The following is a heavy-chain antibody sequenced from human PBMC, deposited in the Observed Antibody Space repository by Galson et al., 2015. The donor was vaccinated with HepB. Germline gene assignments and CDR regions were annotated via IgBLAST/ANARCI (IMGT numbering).Heavy chain of an antibody. J-gene: IGHJ6*04. CDR1: GFTFKNYD. V-gene: IGHV3-33*06. Sequence: SLRLSCAASGFTFKNYDIHWVRHVPGKGLQWVASISSAGGHERCGDSVRGRFTISRDNDKNMVYLQMTRLRTDDTALYFCAKDAAGWSGGHHNNHEYYMDVWCRGTSVSVSP. CDR2: ISSAGGHE. CDR3: AKDAAGWSGGHHNNHEYYMDV. D-gene: IGHD2/OR15-2a*01.